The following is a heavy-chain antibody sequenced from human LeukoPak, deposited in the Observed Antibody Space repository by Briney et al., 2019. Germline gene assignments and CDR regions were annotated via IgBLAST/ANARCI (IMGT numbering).Heavy chain of an antibody. Sequence: GGSLRLSCAASGFTFSSYAMHWVRQAPGKGLEWVAVISYDGSNKYNADSVKGRFTISRDNSKNTLDLQMNSLRVEDTAMYYCARGNPGRGYPYYYGMDVWGHGTTVTVSS. V-gene: IGHV3-30*04. J-gene: IGHJ6*02. CDR2: ISYDGSNK. CDR3: ARGNPGRGYPYYYGMDV. D-gene: IGHD1-14*01. CDR1: GFTFSSYA.